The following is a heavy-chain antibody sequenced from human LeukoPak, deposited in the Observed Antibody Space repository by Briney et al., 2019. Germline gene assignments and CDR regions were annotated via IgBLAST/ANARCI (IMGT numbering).Heavy chain of an antibody. D-gene: IGHD4-17*01. CDR3: ARGSYGDALYYGMDV. J-gene: IGHJ6*02. V-gene: IGHV1-2*02. CDR1: GYTFTGYY. CDR2: INPNSGGT. Sequence: ASVKVSCKASGYTFTGYYMHWVRQAPGQGLEGMGWINPNSGGTNYAQKFQGRVTMTRDTSISTAYMELSRLRSDDTAVYYCARGSYGDALYYGMDVWGQGTTVTVSS.